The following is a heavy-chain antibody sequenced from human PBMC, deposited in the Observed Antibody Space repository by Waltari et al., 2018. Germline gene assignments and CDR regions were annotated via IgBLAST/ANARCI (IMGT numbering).Heavy chain of an antibody. J-gene: IGHJ3*02. D-gene: IGHD3-22*01. CDR1: GGSIRSGAYY. V-gene: IGHV4-31*03. CDR3: ARVSRQTNYYDSSGYPPPQDFDI. Sequence: QVQLQESGPGLVKPSQTLSLTCTVSGGSIRSGAYYWSWIRHHPGRVLGWIGPIYYSGSTYYNPSLKSRLTISLDTSKNQFSLRLSSVTAADTAVFYCARVSRQTNYYDSSGYPPPQDFDIWGQGTMVTVSS. CDR2: IYYSGST.